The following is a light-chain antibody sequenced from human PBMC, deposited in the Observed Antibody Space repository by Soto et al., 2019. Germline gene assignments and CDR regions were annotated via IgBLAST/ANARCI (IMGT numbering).Light chain of an antibody. CDR1: QSVSSN. CDR2: GAS. V-gene: IGKV3-15*01. Sequence: DIVMTQSPDSLAVSPGERATLSCRASQSVSSNLAWYQQKPGQAPRLLIYGASTRATGIPARFSGSGSGTEFTLTISRLQSEDFAVYYCQQYNNWPRTFGQGTKVDIK. CDR3: QQYNNWPRT. J-gene: IGKJ1*01.